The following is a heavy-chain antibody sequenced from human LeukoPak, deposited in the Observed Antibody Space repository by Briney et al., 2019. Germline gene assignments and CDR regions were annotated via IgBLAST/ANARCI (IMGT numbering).Heavy chain of an antibody. V-gene: IGHV1-2*06. CDR3: ARSKPIMSYMDV. CDR2: INPNSGGT. CDR1: GYTFTGYY. Sequence: GASVKVSCKASGYTFTGYYMHWVRQAPGQGLEWMGRINPNSGGTNYAQKFQGRVTITRNTSISTAYMELSSLRSEDTAVYYCARSKPIMSYMDVWGKGTTVTVSS. J-gene: IGHJ6*03.